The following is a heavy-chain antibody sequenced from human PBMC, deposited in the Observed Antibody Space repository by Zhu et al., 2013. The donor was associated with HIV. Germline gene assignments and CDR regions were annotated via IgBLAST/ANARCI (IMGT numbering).Heavy chain of an antibody. CDR1: GYTFSDYY. CDR3: ARDHMVIPNYYDITGSTFDI. CDR2: MHPSGART. D-gene: IGHD3-22*01. J-gene: IGHJ3*02. V-gene: IGHV1-46*01. Sequence: QVQLVQSGAEVKKPGASVKVSCKTSGYTFSDYYMHWLRQAPGQGLEWMGIMHPSGARTSNAQKFQGRVTMTGDTSTSTVYMELSSLRPEDTAVYFCARDHMVIPNYYDITGSTFDIWGQGTMVTVSS.